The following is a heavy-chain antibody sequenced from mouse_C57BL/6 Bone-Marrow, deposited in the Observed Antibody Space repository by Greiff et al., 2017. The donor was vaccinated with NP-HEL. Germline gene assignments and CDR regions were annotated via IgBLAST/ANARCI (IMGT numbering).Heavy chain of an antibody. V-gene: IGHV1-15*01. J-gene: IGHJ4*01. CDR1: GYTFTDYE. Sequence: VQLQESGAELVRPGASVTLSCKASGYTFTDYEMHWVKQTPVHGLEWIGAIDPETGGTAYNQKFKGKAILTADKSSSTAYMELRSLTSEDSAVYYCTRDHYGSSPYAMDYWVKEPQSPSPQ. D-gene: IGHD1-1*01. CDR3: TRDHYGSSPYAMDY. CDR2: IDPETGGT.